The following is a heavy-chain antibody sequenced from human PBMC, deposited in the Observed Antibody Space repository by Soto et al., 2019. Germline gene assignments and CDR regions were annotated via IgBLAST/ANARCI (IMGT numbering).Heavy chain of an antibody. CDR1: GYTFTSYA. Sequence: ASVKVSCKASGYTFTSYAMHWVRQAPGQRLEWMGWINAGNGNTKYSQKFQGRVTITRDTSASTAYMELSSLRSEDTAVYYCARDRSGAARINWFDPWGQGTLVTVSS. J-gene: IGHJ5*02. D-gene: IGHD6-6*01. CDR2: INAGNGNT. CDR3: ARDRSGAARINWFDP. V-gene: IGHV1-3*01.